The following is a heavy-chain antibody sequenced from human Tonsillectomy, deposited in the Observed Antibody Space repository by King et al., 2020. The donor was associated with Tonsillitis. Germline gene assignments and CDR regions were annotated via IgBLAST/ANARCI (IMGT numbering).Heavy chain of an antibody. CDR1: GGSISGYY. CDR2: ILYRGGT. Sequence: QLQESGPGLVKPSETLSLTCTVSGGSISGYYWSWIRQPPGKGLEWIGNILYRGGTNFNPSLKSRVTISVDTSKNQFSLMLSSVTAAGTAVYYCAGDRRDGFTDFYNWGQGTLVTVSS. V-gene: IGHV4-59*01. J-gene: IGHJ4*02. CDR3: AGDRRDGFTDFYN. D-gene: IGHD5-24*01.